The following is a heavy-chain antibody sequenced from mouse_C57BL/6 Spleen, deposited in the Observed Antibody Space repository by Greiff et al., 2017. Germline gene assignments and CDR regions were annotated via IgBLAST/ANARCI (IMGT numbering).Heavy chain of an antibody. CDR3: ARPDGYYRDWYFDV. V-gene: IGHV5-9*01. D-gene: IGHD2-3*01. CDR1: GFTFSSYT. Sequence: EVQVVESGGGLVKPGGSLKLSCAASGFTFSSYTMSWVRQTPEKRLEWVATISGGGGNTYYPDSVKGRFTISRDNAKNTLYLQMSSLRSEDTALYYCARPDGYYRDWYFDVWGTGTTVTVSS. J-gene: IGHJ1*03. CDR2: ISGGGGNT.